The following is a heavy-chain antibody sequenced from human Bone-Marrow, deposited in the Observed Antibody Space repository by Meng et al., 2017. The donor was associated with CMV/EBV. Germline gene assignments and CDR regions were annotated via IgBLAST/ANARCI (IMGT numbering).Heavy chain of an antibody. CDR1: GFTFSSYA. J-gene: IGHJ4*02. D-gene: IGHD3-10*01. V-gene: IGHV3-30-3*01. CDR2: ISYDGSNK. CDR3: ARDLSEGVPDY. Sequence: GESLKISCAASGFTFSSYAMLWVRQAPGKGLEWVAVISYDGSNKYYADSVKGRFTISRDNSKNTLYLQMNSLRAEDTAVYYCARDLSEGVPDYWGQGTLVTVSS.